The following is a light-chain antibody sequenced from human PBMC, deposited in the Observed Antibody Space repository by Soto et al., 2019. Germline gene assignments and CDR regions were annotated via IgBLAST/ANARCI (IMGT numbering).Light chain of an antibody. CDR2: LGS. J-gene: IGKJ2*01. V-gene: IGKV2-28*01. Sequence: DIVMTQSPLSLPVTPGEPASISCRSSQNLLHSNGYNYLDWYLQKPGQSPQLLIYLGSNRASGVPDRFSGSGSGPEFTLKINRVEAEDVGVYYCMQALQTPRTFGQGTKLEIK. CDR3: MQALQTPRT. CDR1: QNLLHSNGYNY.